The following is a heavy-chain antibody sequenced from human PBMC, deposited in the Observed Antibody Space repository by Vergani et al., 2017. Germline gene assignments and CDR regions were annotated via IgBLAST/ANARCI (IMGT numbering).Heavy chain of an antibody. CDR2: ISYDGTKN. CDR1: GFTFSSYA. J-gene: IGHJ4*02. V-gene: IGHV3-30-3*01. CDR3: ARDPDGVGYFGS. D-gene: IGHD4-17*01. Sequence: QVQLVESGGGVVQPGRSLRLSCAASGFTFSSYAMHWVRQAPGKGLEWVAIISYDGTKNYYADSVKGRFTISRDNSKNTLYLQMNSLRAEDTAVYYCARDPDGVGYFGSWGQGTLVTVSS.